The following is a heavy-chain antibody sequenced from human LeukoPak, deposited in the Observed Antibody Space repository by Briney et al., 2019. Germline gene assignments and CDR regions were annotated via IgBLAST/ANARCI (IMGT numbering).Heavy chain of an antibody. J-gene: IGHJ4*02. CDR1: GDSVSSNSAA. V-gene: IGHV6-1*01. D-gene: IGHD5-12*01. CDR2: TYYKSKCYN. Sequence: SQTLSLTCAISGDSVSSNSAAWNWIRQSPSRGLEWLGRTYYKSKCYNDYAVSVKSRITINPDTSKNQFSLQLNSVTPEDTAVYYCARDLSRGYSGYDSLVHFDYWGQGTLVTVSS. CDR3: ARDLSRGYSGYDSLVHFDY.